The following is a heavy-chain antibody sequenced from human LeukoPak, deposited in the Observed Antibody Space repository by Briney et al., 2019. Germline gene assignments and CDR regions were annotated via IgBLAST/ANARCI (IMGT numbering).Heavy chain of an antibody. CDR2: ISSSGGST. Sequence: PGGSLRLSCAASGFTFSSYTMTWVRQAPGKGLEWVSAISSSGGSTYYADSVKGRFTISRDNSKNTLYLQMNSLRAEDTAVYYCAKGYSSGWVTISHFDYWGQGTLVTVSS. D-gene: IGHD6-19*01. CDR3: AKGYSSGWVTISHFDY. V-gene: IGHV3-23*01. CDR1: GFTFSSYT. J-gene: IGHJ4*02.